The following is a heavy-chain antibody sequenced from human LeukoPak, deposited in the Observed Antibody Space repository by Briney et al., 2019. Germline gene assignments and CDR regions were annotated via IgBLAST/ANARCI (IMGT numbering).Heavy chain of an antibody. V-gene: IGHV3-30*02. CDR2: IQSDGNNK. J-gene: IGHJ4*02. Sequence: GGSLRLSCAASGFTFSSYGMHWVRQAPGKGLEWLAFIQSDGNNKYYADSVKGRFTISRDNSKNTLFLQMNSLGPEVTAVYYCAKDKSMVRELDYWGQGNLVTVSS. CDR3: AKDKSMVRELDY. CDR1: GFTFSSYG. D-gene: IGHD3-10*01.